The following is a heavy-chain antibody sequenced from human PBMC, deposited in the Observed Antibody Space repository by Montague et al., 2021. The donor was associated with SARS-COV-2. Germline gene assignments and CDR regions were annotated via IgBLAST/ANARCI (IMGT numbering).Heavy chain of an antibody. CDR2: TYYRSKWYN. J-gene: IGHJ4*02. CDR3: TRHVHMTWPEPSPGFDY. CDR1: GDSDSSNSPG. V-gene: IGHV6-1*01. Sequence: CAISGDSDSSNSPGWNWIRQSPSRGLEWLGRTYYRSKWYNDYAVSVKSRITINPDTSKNQFSLQLSSVTAADTAVYYCTRHVHMTWPEPSPGFDYWGQGTLVTVSS. D-gene: IGHD1-1*01.